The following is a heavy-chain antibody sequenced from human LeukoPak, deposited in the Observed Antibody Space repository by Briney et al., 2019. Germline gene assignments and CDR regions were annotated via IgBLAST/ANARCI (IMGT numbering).Heavy chain of an antibody. CDR1: GGSISGYY. Sequence: MSSETLSLTCTVSGGSISGYYWSWIRQPAGKGLEWIGRKTTSGSSHYNPSLRSRITLSVDTSANQFSLKLSSVTAADTAVYYCARDESITWDPPFGYWGQGTLVTVSS. V-gene: IGHV4-4*07. CDR2: KTTSGSS. J-gene: IGHJ4*02. D-gene: IGHD1-26*01. CDR3: ARDESITWDPPFGY.